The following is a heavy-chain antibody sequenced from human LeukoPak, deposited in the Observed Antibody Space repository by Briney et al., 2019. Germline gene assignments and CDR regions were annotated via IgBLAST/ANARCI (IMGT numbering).Heavy chain of an antibody. V-gene: IGHV4-34*01. CDR1: GGSFSGYY. J-gene: IGHJ6*03. CDR3: ATLYYYDSSGHLGYMDV. Sequence: SETLSLTCAVYGGSFSGYYWSWIRQPPGKGLEWIGEINHSGSTNYNPSLKSRVTISVDTSKNQFSLKLSSVTAADTAVYYCATLYYYDSSGHLGYMDVWGKGTTVTVSS. CDR2: INHSGST. D-gene: IGHD3-22*01.